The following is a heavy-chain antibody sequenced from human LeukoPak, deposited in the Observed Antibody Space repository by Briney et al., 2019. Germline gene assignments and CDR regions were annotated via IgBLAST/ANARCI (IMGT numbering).Heavy chain of an antibody. CDR1: GYTLTELS. D-gene: IGHD3-10*01. J-gene: IGHJ4*02. CDR3: ARDFSVLGYYGSGTDQGGY. V-gene: IGHV1-18*01. Sequence: ASVKVSCKVSGYTLTELSMHWVRQAPGQGLEWMGWISAYNGNTNYAQKLQGRVTMTTDTSTSTAYMELRSLRSDDTAVYYCARDFSVLGYYGSGTDQGGYWGQGTLVTVSS. CDR2: ISAYNGNT.